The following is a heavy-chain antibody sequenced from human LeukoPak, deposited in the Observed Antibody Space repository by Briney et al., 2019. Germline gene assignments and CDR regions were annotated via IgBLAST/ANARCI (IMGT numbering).Heavy chain of an antibody. J-gene: IGHJ6*04. CDR2: ISYDGSNK. CDR1: GFTFSSYA. D-gene: IGHD5-12*01. CDR3: ARDLRGYSGYEPYYYYGMDV. Sequence: GGSLRLSCAASGFTFSSYAMHWVRQAPGKGLEWVAVISYDGSNKYYADSVKGRFTISRDNSKNTLYLQMNSLRAEDTAVYYCARDLRGYSGYEPYYYYGMDVWGKGTTVTVSS. V-gene: IGHV3-30-3*01.